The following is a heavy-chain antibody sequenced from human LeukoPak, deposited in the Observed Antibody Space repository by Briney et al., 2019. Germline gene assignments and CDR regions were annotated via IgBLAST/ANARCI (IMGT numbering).Heavy chain of an antibody. CDR1: GFTFSSYG. CDR3: AKEWNYVLRFLEWLFDAFDI. D-gene: IGHD3-3*01. J-gene: IGHJ3*02. V-gene: IGHV3-23*01. CDR2: ISGSGGST. Sequence: PGGSLRLSCAASGFTFSSYGMSWVRQAPGKGLEWVSAISGSGGSTYYADSVKGRFTIFRDNSKNTLYLQMNSLRAEDTAVYYCAKEWNYVLRFLEWLFDAFDIWGQGTMVTVSS.